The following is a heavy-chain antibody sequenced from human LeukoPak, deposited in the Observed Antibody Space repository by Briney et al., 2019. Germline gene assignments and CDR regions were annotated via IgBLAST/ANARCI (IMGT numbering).Heavy chain of an antibody. D-gene: IGHD3-10*01. V-gene: IGHV3-30*18. CDR3: AKVLGYRFASGSAYFDY. CDR1: GFSFSNYG. J-gene: IGHJ4*02. Sequence: GGSLRLSCAASGFSFSNYGMHWVRQAPDKGLEWVAAISSNGRNKYYADSVKGRFTIARDNSKNTLHLQMDTLRAEDTAVYYCAKVLGYRFASGSAYFDYWGQGTLVTVSS. CDR2: ISSNGRNK.